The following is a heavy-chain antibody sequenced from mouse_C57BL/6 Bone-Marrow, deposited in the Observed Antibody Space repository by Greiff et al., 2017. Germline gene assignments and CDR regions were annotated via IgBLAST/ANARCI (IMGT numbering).Heavy chain of an antibody. CDR1: GYTFTSYW. Sequence: QVQLQQPGAELVRPGTSVKLSCKASGYTFTSYWMHWVKQRPGQGLEWIGVIDPSASYTNYNQKFKGKATLTVDTSSSTAYMQLSSLTSEDSAVYYCARGGYYSNYPYAMDYWGQGTSVTVSS. J-gene: IGHJ4*01. D-gene: IGHD2-5*01. V-gene: IGHV1-59*01. CDR2: IDPSASYT. CDR3: ARGGYYSNYPYAMDY.